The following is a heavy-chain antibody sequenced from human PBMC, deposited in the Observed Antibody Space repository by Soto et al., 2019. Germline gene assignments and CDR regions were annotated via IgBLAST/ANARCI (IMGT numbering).Heavy chain of an antibody. Sequence: PSQTLSLTCVISGDSVSSNSAVWHWIRQSPSRGLEWLGRTYYRSRWYFDYAVSVKSRITINPGTSKNQFSLQLNSVTPEDTAVYYCARVPNTGHFDYWGQGTLVTVSS. J-gene: IGHJ4*02. CDR3: ARVPNTGHFDY. V-gene: IGHV6-1*01. D-gene: IGHD1-1*01. CDR1: GDSVSSNSAV. CDR2: TYYRSRWYF.